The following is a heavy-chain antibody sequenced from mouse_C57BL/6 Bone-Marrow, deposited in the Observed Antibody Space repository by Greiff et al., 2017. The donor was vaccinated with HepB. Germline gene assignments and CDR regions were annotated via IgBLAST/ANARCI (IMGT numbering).Heavy chain of an antibody. Sequence: VKLKQPGTELVKPGASVKLSCKASGYTFTSYWMHWVKQRPGQGLEWIGNINPSNGGTNYNEKFKSKATLTVDKSSSTAYMQLSSLTSEDSAVYYCARPRQLRLAFAYWGQGTLVTVSA. CDR2: INPSNGGT. J-gene: IGHJ3*01. CDR3: ARPRQLRLAFAY. V-gene: IGHV1-53*01. CDR1: GYTFTSYW. D-gene: IGHD3-2*02.